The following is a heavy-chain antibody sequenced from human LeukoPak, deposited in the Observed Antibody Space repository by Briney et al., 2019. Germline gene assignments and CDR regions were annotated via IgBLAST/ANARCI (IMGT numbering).Heavy chain of an antibody. J-gene: IGHJ4*02. D-gene: IGHD3-22*01. CDR2: ISAYNGNT. CDR1: GYTFTSYG. CDR3: ARDAYYDSSGYYYVLDY. V-gene: IGHV1-18*01. Sequence: GASVKVSCKASGYTFTSYGISWVRQAPGQGLEWMGWISAYNGNTNYAQKLQGRVTMTTDTSTSTAYMELRSLRSDDTAVYYCARDAYYDSSGYYYVLDYWGQGTLVTVSS.